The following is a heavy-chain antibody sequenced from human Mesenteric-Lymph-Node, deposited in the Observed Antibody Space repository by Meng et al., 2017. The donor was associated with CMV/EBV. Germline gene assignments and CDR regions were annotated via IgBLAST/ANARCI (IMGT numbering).Heavy chain of an antibody. CDR2: IKQDGSEK. J-gene: IGHJ6*02. CDR3: ARKSTYYDV. V-gene: IGHV3-7*01. Sequence: GESLKISCAASGFTFSSYWMSWVRQAPGKGLEWVANIKQDGSEKYYVDSVKGRFTISRDNAKNSLYLQMNSLRAEDTAVYYCARKSTYYDVWGQGTTVTVSS. CDR1: GFTFSSYW. D-gene: IGHD3-10*01.